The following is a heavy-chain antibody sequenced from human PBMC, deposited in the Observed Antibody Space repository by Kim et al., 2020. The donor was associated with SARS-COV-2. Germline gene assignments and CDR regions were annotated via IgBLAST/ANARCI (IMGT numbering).Heavy chain of an antibody. CDR1: GFTFSDYY. CDR3: ARASREIDY. CDR2: ISTTGSYT. Sequence: GGSLRLSCAASGFTFSDYYMSWIRQAPGKGLEWVAYISTTGSYTNYADSVKGRFTISRDNAKNSLYLQMNSLRAEDTAVYHCARASREIDYWGQGTLVT. J-gene: IGHJ4*02. V-gene: IGHV3-11*05.